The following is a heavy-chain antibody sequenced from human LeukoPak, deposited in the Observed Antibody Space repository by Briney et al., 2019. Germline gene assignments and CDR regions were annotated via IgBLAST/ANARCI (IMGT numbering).Heavy chain of an antibody. CDR3: ARSPAAGRGWFDP. V-gene: IGHV3-7*01. Sequence: GGSLRLSCAASGFTFSSYWMSWVRQAPGKGLEWVANIKKDGSEKYYVDSVKGRFTISRDNAKTSLYLQMNSLRAEDTAVYYCARSPAAGRGWFDPWGQGTLVTVSS. D-gene: IGHD6-13*01. CDR1: GFTFSSYW. J-gene: IGHJ5*02. CDR2: IKKDGSEK.